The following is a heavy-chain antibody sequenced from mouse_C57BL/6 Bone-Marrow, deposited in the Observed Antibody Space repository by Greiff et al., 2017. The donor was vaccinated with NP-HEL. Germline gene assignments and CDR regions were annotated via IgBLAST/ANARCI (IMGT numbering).Heavy chain of an antibody. Sequence: VQLQQSGAELVRPGASVKLSCTASGFNIKDDYMHWVKQRPEQGLEWIGWIDPENGDTEYASKFQGKATITADTSSNTAYLQLSSLTSEDTAVYYCTLYDYGGAYWGQGTLVTVSA. D-gene: IGHD2-4*01. CDR2: IDPENGDT. J-gene: IGHJ3*01. CDR3: TLYDYGGAY. V-gene: IGHV14-4*01. CDR1: GFNIKDDY.